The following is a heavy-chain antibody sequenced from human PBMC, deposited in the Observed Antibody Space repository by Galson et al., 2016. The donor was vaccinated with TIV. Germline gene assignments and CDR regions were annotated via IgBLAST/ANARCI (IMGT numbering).Heavy chain of an antibody. CDR1: QFPFSDYW. CDR3: ARDPLFGGMDV. V-gene: IGHV3-7*03. D-gene: IGHD3-10*02. J-gene: IGHJ6*02. Sequence: SLRLSCAASQFPFSDYWMNWIRQAPGKGLEWVATIKQDGSDRYYGDSVKGRFTISRDNAKRLLYLHMSSLRVEDTAVYYCARDPLFGGMDVWGQGATVAGS. CDR2: IKQDGSDR.